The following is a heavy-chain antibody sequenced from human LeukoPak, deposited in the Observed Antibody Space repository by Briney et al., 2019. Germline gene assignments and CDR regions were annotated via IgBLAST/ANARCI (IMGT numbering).Heavy chain of an antibody. V-gene: IGHV3-23*01. D-gene: IGHD3-22*01. J-gene: IGHJ6*02. Sequence: GGSLRLSCAASGFTFSSYATSWVRQAPGKGLEWVSAISGSGGSTYYADSVKGRFTISRDNSKNTLYLQMNSLRAEDTAVYYCAGYYDSSGYYDVYSYYYYGMDVWGQGTTVTVSS. CDR2: ISGSGGST. CDR3: AGYYDSSGYYDVYSYYYYGMDV. CDR1: GFTFSSYA.